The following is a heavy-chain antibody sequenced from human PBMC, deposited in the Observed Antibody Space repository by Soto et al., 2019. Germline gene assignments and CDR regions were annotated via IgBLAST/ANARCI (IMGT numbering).Heavy chain of an antibody. D-gene: IGHD6-13*01. CDR3: ATTRRVYYFDY. Sequence: SETLSLTCTVSGGSISSSSYYWGWIRQPPGKGLEWIGSIYYSGSTYYNPSLKSRVTISVDTSKNQFSLKLSSVTAADTAVYYCATTRRVYYFDYWGQGTLVTVSS. J-gene: IGHJ4*02. CDR2: IYYSGST. CDR1: GGSISSSSYY. V-gene: IGHV4-39*01.